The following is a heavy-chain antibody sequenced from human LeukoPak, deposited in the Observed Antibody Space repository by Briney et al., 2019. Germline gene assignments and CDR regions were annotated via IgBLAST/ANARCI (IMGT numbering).Heavy chain of an antibody. J-gene: IGHJ4*02. CDR1: GVSISSYY. D-gene: IGHD5-12*01. Sequence: SETLSLTCTVSGVSISSYYWSWIRQPPGKGLEWIGYIYYSGSTNYNPSLKSRVTISVDTSKNQFSLKLSSVTAADTAVYYCAREAYSGYDFRYPDYWGQGTLVTVSS. CDR3: AREAYSGYDFRYPDY. V-gene: IGHV4-59*01. CDR2: IYYSGST.